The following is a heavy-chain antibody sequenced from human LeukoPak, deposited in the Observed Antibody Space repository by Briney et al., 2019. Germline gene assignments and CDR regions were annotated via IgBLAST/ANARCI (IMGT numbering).Heavy chain of an antibody. CDR1: GYSYISYW. V-gene: IGHV5-10-1*01. Sequence: GEALKISCKGSGYSYISYWISWVRQMPGKGLEWMGRIDPSDWYTLYSPSFQGHVTLPADNSISTAYLQWSSLKASDTAMYYCARHQCSGGSCQSYYWGQGTLVTVSS. CDR3: ARHQCSGGSCQSYY. J-gene: IGHJ4*02. D-gene: IGHD2-15*01. CDR2: IDPSDWYT.